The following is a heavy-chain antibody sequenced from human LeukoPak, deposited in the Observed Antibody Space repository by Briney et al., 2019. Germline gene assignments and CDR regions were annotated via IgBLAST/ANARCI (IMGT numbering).Heavy chain of an antibody. CDR3: ARGGPVVVVAATPTA. CDR2: ISYDGSNK. J-gene: IGHJ4*02. Sequence: GSLRLSCAASGFTFSSYAMHWVRQAPGKGLEWVAVISYDGSNKYYADSVKGRFTISRDNSKNTLYLQMNSLRAEDTAVDYCARGGPVVVVAATPTAWGQGTLVTVSS. CDR1: GFTFSSYA. V-gene: IGHV3-30*01. D-gene: IGHD2-15*01.